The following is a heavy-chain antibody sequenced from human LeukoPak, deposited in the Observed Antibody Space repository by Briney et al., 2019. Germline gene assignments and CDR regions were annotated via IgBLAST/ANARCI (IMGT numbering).Heavy chain of an antibody. Sequence: GGSLRLSCAASGFIFSNYALAWVRQAPGKGLEWVSGISRIGGSTHYADSVKGRFTISRDNSKNILYLQMNSLRAEDTALYYCAKDFVGTGNFRGGDYWGQGTLVAVSS. CDR2: ISRIGGST. D-gene: IGHD1-1*01. CDR3: AKDFVGTGNFRGGDY. J-gene: IGHJ4*02. V-gene: IGHV3-23*01. CDR1: GFIFSNYA.